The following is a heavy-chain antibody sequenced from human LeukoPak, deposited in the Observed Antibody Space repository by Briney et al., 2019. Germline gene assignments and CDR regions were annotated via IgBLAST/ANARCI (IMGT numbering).Heavy chain of an antibody. CDR3: AKHRENYGDSCLDDY. CDR2: IKSDGSDT. J-gene: IGHJ4*02. CDR1: GFTFSTYW. V-gene: IGHV3-74*01. D-gene: IGHD4-17*01. Sequence: PGGSLRLSCAASGFTFSTYWMHWVRQAPGEGLVWVSRIKSDGSDTSYADSVKGRFTISRDNAKNTLYLQMNSLRAEDTAVYYCAKHRENYGDSCLDDYWGQGALVTVSS.